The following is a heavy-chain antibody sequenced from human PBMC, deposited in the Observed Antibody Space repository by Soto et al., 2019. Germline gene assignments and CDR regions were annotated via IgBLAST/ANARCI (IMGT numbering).Heavy chain of an antibody. CDR3: ARDRGGALDS. CDR2: LSGSGSLS. J-gene: IGHJ4*02. D-gene: IGHD2-15*01. CDR1: GFTFNTFA. V-gene: IGHV3-23*01. Sequence: EVLLLESGGGLVQPGGSLRLSCVVSGFTFNTFAMTWVRQAPGKGLDWVSALSGSGSLSYYADSVKGRFTISRDNSKNTLYLQMNNLRVDETAVYFCARDRGGALDSWGQGSLVTVSS.